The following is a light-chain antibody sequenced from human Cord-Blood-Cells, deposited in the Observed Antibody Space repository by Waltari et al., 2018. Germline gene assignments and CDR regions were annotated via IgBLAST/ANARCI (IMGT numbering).Light chain of an antibody. Sequence: DIVMTKSPDSLAVSLGGRATINCKSSQSVLYSSNNKNYLAWYQQKPGQPPKLLIYWASTRESGVPDRFSGSGSGTDFTLTISSLQAEDVAVYYCQQYYSTPYTFGQGTKLEIK. V-gene: IGKV4-1*01. CDR1: QSVLYSSNNKNY. CDR3: QQYYSTPYT. J-gene: IGKJ2*01. CDR2: WAS.